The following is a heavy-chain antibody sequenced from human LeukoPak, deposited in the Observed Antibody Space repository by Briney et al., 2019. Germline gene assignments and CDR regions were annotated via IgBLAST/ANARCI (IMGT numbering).Heavy chain of an antibody. Sequence: SETLSLTCAVSGESFSGFYWNWIRQPPGKGLEWIGEINHSGSTNYNPSLKSRITISVDMSKNQFSLKLSSLTAADTAVYYCARGRWEIAGYWGQGTLVTVSS. J-gene: IGHJ4*02. D-gene: IGHD1-26*01. V-gene: IGHV4-34*01. CDR2: INHSGST. CDR3: ARGRWEIAGY. CDR1: GESFSGFY.